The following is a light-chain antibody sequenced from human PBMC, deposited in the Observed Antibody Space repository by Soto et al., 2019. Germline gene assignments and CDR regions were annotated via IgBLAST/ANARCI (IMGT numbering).Light chain of an antibody. CDR1: QSVSSY. V-gene: IGKV3-20*01. CDR2: GAS. Sequence: EIVLTQSPATLSLSPGERATLCCRASQSVSSYLAWYQQKPGQAPRLLFYGASSRATGIPDRFSGSGSGTDFILTISRLEPDDFAVYYCQQYGRSPWTFGQGTKVDI. CDR3: QQYGRSPWT. J-gene: IGKJ1*01.